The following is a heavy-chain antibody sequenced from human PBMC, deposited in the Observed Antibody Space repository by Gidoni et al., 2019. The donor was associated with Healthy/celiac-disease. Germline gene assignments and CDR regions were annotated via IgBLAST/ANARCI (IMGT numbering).Heavy chain of an antibody. CDR2: ISSSSSTI. D-gene: IGHD3-3*01. CDR3: ARVGGNSDWYFDL. Sequence: EVQLVESGGGLVRPGGSLRPSWTPSGFPSSSYSINWFRQAPGKGLEWVSYISSSSSTIYYADSVKGRCTISRDNAKNSLYLQMNSLRAEDTAVYYCARVGGNSDWYFDLWGRGTLVTVSS. CDR1: GFPSSSYS. V-gene: IGHV3-48*04. J-gene: IGHJ2*01.